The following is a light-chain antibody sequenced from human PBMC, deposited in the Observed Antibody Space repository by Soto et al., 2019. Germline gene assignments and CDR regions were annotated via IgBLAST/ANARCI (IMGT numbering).Light chain of an antibody. Sequence: QSALTQPASVSGSPGQSITISCTGTSSDVGGYNYVSWHQQHPGKAPKLMIYEVSNRPSGVSNRLSGSKSGNTASLTISGLQAEDEADYFCSSYGSTSTRYVFGTGTKLTVL. J-gene: IGLJ1*01. CDR2: EVS. CDR3: SSYGSTSTRYV. CDR1: SSDVGGYNY. V-gene: IGLV2-14*01.